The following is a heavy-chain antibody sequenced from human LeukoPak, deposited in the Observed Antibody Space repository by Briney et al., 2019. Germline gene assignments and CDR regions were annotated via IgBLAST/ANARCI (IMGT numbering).Heavy chain of an antibody. D-gene: IGHD1-7*01. Sequence: SETLSLTCTVSGGSISSGDYYWSWIRQPPGKGLEWIGEINHSGSTNYNPSLKSRVTISVDTSKNQFSLKLSSVTAADTAVYYCATARGRITGTTRWGQGTLVTVSS. V-gene: IGHV4-39*07. CDR2: INHSGST. CDR3: ATARGRITGTTR. CDR1: GGSISSGDYY. J-gene: IGHJ4*02.